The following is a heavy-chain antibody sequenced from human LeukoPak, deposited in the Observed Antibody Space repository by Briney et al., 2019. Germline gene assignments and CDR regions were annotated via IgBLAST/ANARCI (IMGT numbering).Heavy chain of an antibody. D-gene: IGHD5-12*01. CDR1: GFAFSSYS. V-gene: IGHV3-48*02. CDR2: ITSTSSSI. CDR3: ARDRPNTGYDFDY. J-gene: IGHJ4*02. Sequence: GESLRLSCAASGFAFSSYSMNWVRQAPGKGLEWLSYITSTSSSIFYADSVKGRFTISRDNAKNSLYLQMNSLRDDDTAVYYCARDRPNTGYDFDYWGQGALVTVSS.